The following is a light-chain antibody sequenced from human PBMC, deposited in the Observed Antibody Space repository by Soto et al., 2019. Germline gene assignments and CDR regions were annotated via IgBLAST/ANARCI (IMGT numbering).Light chain of an antibody. CDR3: QQRSNWPT. CDR1: QSVSRY. Sequence: EIVLTQSPATLSLSPGDRATLSCRASQSVSRYLVWYQQKPGQAPRLLIYDASNRATGIPARFSGSGSGTDFTLTISSLEPEDFAVYYCQQRSNWPTFGGGTKVEIK. V-gene: IGKV3-11*01. J-gene: IGKJ4*01. CDR2: DAS.